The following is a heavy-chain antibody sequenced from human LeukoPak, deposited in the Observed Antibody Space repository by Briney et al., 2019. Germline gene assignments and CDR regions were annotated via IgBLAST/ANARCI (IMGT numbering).Heavy chain of an antibody. CDR3: ARGTPVDYYYYYMDV. CDR1: GFTFSNYW. V-gene: IGHV3-74*01. J-gene: IGHJ6*03. D-gene: IGHD3-10*01. Sequence: PGGSLRLFCAASGFTFSNYWMHWVRHAPGKGLVWVSRINSDGSSTSYADSVKGRFTISRDNAKNTLYLQMNSLRAEDTAVYYCARGTPVDYYYYYMDVWGKGTTVTVSS. CDR2: INSDGSST.